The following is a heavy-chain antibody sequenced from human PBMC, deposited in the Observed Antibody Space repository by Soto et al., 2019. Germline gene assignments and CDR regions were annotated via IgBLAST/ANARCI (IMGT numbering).Heavy chain of an antibody. CDR2: IYYSGST. CDR1: GGSISSYY. J-gene: IGHJ5*02. V-gene: IGHV4-59*12. CDR3: AREIPYYYDSSGVNWFDP. D-gene: IGHD3-22*01. Sequence: PSETLSLTCTVSGGSISSYYWSWIRQPPGKGLEWIGYIYYSGSTYYNPSLKSRVTISVDTSKNQFSLKLSSVTAADTAVYYCAREIPYYYDSSGVNWFDPWGQGTLVTVSS.